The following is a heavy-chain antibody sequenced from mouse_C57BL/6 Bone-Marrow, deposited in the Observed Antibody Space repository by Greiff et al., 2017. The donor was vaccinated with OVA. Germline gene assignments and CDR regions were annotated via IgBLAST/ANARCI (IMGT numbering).Heavy chain of an antibody. CDR1: GYTFTSYW. CDR2: IHPNSGST. V-gene: IGHV1-64*01. J-gene: IGHJ1*03. D-gene: IGHD2-5*01. Sequence: QVQLQQPGAELVKPGASVKLSCKTSGYTFTSYWMHWVKQRPGPGLEWIGMIHPNSGSTNYNEKFKSKATLTVDKSSSTAYMQLSSLTSEDSAVYDCARGGFYYSNYVGWYFDVWGTGTTVTVSS. CDR3: ARGGFYYSNYVGWYFDV.